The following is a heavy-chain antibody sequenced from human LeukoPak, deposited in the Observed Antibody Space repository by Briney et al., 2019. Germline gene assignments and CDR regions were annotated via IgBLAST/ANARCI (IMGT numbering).Heavy chain of an antibody. Sequence: GGSLRLSCAASGFTFSSYAMSWVRQAPGKGLEWVSAISSSGGSTYYAESVKGRFIVSRDNSKNTLYLQLNSLRAEDTAVYHCVKGSLYSTSYYYFDYWGQGTLVTVSS. J-gene: IGHJ4*02. D-gene: IGHD2-2*01. CDR3: VKGSLYSTSYYYFDY. CDR1: GFTFSSYA. V-gene: IGHV3-23*01. CDR2: ISSSGGST.